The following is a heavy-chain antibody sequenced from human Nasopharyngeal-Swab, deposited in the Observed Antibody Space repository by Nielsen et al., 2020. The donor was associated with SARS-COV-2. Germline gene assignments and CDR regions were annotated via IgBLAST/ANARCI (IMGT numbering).Heavy chain of an antibody. D-gene: IGHD5-18*01. J-gene: IGHJ4*02. CDR2: ISWNGNIV. CDR3: AKARRTDTYGYESFDS. CDR1: GFMFGDYA. V-gene: IGHV3-9*01. Sequence: GGSLRLSCAASGFMFGDYAMHWVRQTPGKGLEWVAHISWNGNIVGYLDSVKGRFTISRDNAKNSLYLQMNSLRAEDTALYFCAKARRTDTYGYESFDSWGQGTLVTVSS.